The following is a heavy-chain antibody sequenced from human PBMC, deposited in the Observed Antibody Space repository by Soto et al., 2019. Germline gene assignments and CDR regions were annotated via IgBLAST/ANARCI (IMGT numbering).Heavy chain of an antibody. CDR1: GGSIGSSSYY. CDR2: IYYSGGT. J-gene: IGHJ4*02. CDR3: ANTYYDFWSGYWGVDY. Sequence: ETLSLTCTVSGGSIGSSSYYWGWIRQPPGKGLEWIGSIYYSGGTYYNPSLKSRVTISVDTSKNQFSLKLSSVTAADTAVYYCANTYYDFWSGYWGVDYWGQGTLVTVSS. V-gene: IGHV4-39*01. D-gene: IGHD3-3*01.